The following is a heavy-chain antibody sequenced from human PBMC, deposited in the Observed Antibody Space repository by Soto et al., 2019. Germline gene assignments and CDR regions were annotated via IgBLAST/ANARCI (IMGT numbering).Heavy chain of an antibody. CDR1: GGSLGSGGYY. D-gene: IGHD4-17*01. CDR3: ARETYGAFDRYFQY. CDR2: IYQDGRT. V-gene: IGHV4-31*03. Sequence: QVQLQESGPRLVKPSQTLSLTCTVSGGSLGSGGYYWSWIRQHPGKGLECSGYIYQDGRTYYNPSLKSRVTISMGSSENQFSLRLTSVTDADAAVYYCARETYGAFDRYFQYWGQGTLVTVSS. J-gene: IGHJ1*01.